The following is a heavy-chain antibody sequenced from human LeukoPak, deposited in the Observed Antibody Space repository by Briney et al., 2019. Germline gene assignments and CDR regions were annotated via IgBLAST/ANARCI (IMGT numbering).Heavy chain of an antibody. J-gene: IGHJ4*02. D-gene: IGHD5-18*01. CDR1: GFTFSSYA. Sequence: GGSLRLSCAASGFTFSSYAMSWVRQAPGKGLEWVSGISWNSGSIGYADSVKGRFTISRDNAKTSLYLQMNSLRAEDTAVYYCARDLSGITGYTYGRGIDYWGQGTLVTVSS. CDR2: ISWNSGSI. CDR3: ARDLSGITGYTYGRGIDY. V-gene: IGHV3-20*04.